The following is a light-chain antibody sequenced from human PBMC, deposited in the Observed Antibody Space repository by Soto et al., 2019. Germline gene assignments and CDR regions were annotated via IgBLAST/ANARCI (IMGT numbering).Light chain of an antibody. CDR3: QQRYSKPLA. V-gene: IGKV1-39*01. CDR2: GAS. CDR1: QSISSS. J-gene: IGKJ4*01. Sequence: IPITPSPSSLSASVGDRATLPRGSSQSISSSLNWYQQKPGKAPKLLIYGASSLQSGVPSRFSGSGSGTDFTLTISSLQPEDFVSYYCQQRYSKPLAFGGGSMVDIK.